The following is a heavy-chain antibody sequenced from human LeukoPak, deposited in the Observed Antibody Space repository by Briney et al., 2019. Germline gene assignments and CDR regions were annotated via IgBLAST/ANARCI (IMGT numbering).Heavy chain of an antibody. D-gene: IGHD6-13*01. CDR3: ARAWAPSSNPFDP. CDR2: IYYSGST. J-gene: IGHJ5*02. Sequence: SETLSLTCTVSGVSISSYYWSWIRQPPGKGLEWIGYIYYSGSTNYNPPLKSRITISVDASKNQFSLKLTSVTAADTAVYYCARAWAPSSNPFDPWGQGTLVTVSS. V-gene: IGHV4-59*01. CDR1: GVSISSYY.